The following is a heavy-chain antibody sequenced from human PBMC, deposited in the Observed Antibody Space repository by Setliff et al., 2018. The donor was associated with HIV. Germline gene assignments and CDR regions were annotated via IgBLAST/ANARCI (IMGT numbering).Heavy chain of an antibody. CDR1: GYTFSDHY. Sequence: GASVKVSCKSSGYTFSDHYIHWVRQAPGQGLQWMGWINPRSGVTKYAQKFQGRFTMTTDTTINTLYMELERLTSDDTALYYCARDSGTNDHFLSPYYGALDFWGLGTLVTSPQ. D-gene: IGHD3-3*02. J-gene: IGHJ4*02. CDR2: INPRSGVT. CDR3: ARDSGTNDHFLSPYYGALDF. V-gene: IGHV1-2*02.